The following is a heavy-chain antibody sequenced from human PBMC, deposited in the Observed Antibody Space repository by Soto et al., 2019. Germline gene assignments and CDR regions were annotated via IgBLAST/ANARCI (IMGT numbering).Heavy chain of an antibody. Sequence: GGSLRLSCAASGFTFSSYGMHWVRQAPGKGLEWVAVISYDGSNKYYADSVKGRFTISRDNSKNTLYLQMNSLRAEDTAVYYCAKALGYCSGGRCYYFDYWGQGTLVTVYS. V-gene: IGHV3-30*18. CDR3: AKALGYCSGGRCYYFDY. D-gene: IGHD2-15*01. CDR2: ISYDGSNK. CDR1: GFTFSSYG. J-gene: IGHJ4*02.